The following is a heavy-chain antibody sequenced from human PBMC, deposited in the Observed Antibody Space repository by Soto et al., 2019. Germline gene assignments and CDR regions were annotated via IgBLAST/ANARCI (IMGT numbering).Heavy chain of an antibody. CDR2: IYHTGST. D-gene: IGHD1-26*01. V-gene: IGHV4-4*02. CDR3: AHRPIVGAAI. J-gene: IGHJ4*02. CDR1: GGSISNSNW. Sequence: QVQLQESGPGLVKPSGTLSLTCGVFGGSISNSNWWTWVRQPPGNGLEWIGEIYHTGSTNYNSSLMSRVTISLDKPNNQFSLKLSSVTAADTAVYYCAHRPIVGAAIWGQGTLVTVSS.